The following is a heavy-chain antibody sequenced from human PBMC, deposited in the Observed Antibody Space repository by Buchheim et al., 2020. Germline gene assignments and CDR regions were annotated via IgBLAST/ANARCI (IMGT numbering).Heavy chain of an antibody. CDR3: ARDRRGDCSGGSCYGKYFDY. D-gene: IGHD2-15*01. Sequence: QVHLEQWGAGLVRPSQTLSLTCTVSGGSISSGGYYWSWIRQHPGKGLEWIGYIYYSGSTYYNPSLKSRGTISVDTSKNQFSLKLSSVTAADTAVYYCARDRRGDCSGGSCYGKYFDYWGQGTL. CDR2: IYYSGST. CDR1: GGSISSGGYY. J-gene: IGHJ4*02. V-gene: IGHV4-31*03.